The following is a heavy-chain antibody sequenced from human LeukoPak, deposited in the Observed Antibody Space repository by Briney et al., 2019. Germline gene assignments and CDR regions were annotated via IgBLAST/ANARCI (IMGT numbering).Heavy chain of an antibody. J-gene: IGHJ4*02. CDR2: IRIEAQGGTT. V-gene: IGHV3-49*03. CDR1: GFTFGDYA. D-gene: IGHD5-24*01. CDR3: SRTIHRWLQLASWDY. Sequence: GGSLRLSCTSSGFTFGDYAMSWFRQAPGKGLEWVGFIRIEAQGGTTEYAASVKDRFTISRDDSKSIAYLQMNSLKTEDTAMYYCSRTIHRWLQLASWDYWGQGAQVTVSS.